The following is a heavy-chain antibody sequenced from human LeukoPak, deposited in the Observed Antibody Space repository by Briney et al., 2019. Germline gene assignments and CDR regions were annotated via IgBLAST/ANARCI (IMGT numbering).Heavy chain of an antibody. CDR3: AKWGDYDVLTGYYDPDY. CDR2: ITGSGGGT. Sequence: GASLRLSCAVSGCTFSNYAMSWVRQAPGKGLEWVSAITGSGGGTYYADSVKGRFTISRDNSKNTLYLQMNSLRAEDTAVYYCAKWGDYDVLTGYYDPDYWGQGTLVTVSS. V-gene: IGHV3-23*01. J-gene: IGHJ4*02. CDR1: GCTFSNYA. D-gene: IGHD3-9*01.